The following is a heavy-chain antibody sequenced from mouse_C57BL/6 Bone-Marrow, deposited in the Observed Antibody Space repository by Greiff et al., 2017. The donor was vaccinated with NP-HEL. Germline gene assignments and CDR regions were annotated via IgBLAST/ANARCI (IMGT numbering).Heavy chain of an antibody. CDR3: ASHYYGSSPWFAY. J-gene: IGHJ3*01. CDR2: ISDGGSYT. D-gene: IGHD1-1*01. Sequence: EVMLVESGGGLVKPGGSLKLSCAASGFTFSSYAMSWVRQTPEKRLEWVATISDGGSYTYYPDNVKGRFTISRDNAKNNLYLQMSHLKSEDTAMYYCASHYYGSSPWFAYWGQGTLVTVSA. V-gene: IGHV5-4*03. CDR1: GFTFSSYA.